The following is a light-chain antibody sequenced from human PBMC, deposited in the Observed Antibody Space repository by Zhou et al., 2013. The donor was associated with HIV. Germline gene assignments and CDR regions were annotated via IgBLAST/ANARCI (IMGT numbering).Light chain of an antibody. CDR2: GAS. CDR1: QAISTY. V-gene: IGKV1-9*01. J-gene: IGKJ2*01. Sequence: QLTQSPIFLSASLGDRVTITCRASQAISTYLAWYQQKPGQGPKLLIYGASTLQRGVPSRFSGSGSGTEFALTIDSLQPEDFATYYCQEVNTYSFTFGQGTKLE. CDR3: QEVNTYSFT.